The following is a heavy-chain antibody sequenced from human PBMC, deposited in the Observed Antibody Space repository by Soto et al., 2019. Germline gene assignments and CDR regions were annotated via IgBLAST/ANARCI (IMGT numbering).Heavy chain of an antibody. CDR2: ISYDGSNK. Sequence: GGSLRLSCAASGFTFSSYAMHWVRQAPGKGLEWVAVISYDGSNKYYADSVKGRFTISRDNSKNTLYLQMNSLRAEDTAVYYCARAPSLASGWRRYYFDYWGQGTLVTVSS. V-gene: IGHV3-30-3*01. J-gene: IGHJ4*02. CDR3: ARAPSLASGWRRYYFDY. CDR1: GFTFSSYA. D-gene: IGHD6-19*01.